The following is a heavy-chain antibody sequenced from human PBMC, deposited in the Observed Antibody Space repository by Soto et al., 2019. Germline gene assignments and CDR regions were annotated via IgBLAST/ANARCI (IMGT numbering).Heavy chain of an antibody. CDR3: ARISGGPIR. CDR2: IHTGGTT. CDR1: GGSISGFY. V-gene: IGHV4-4*07. Sequence: SETLSLTCTVPGGSISGFYWNWFRQPAGKGLEWIGRIHTGGTTNYKPSLRSRVTMSVDTSKNQFSLKLTSVTAAGTAVYYCARISGGPIRWGQGTLVTVSS. J-gene: IGHJ4*02.